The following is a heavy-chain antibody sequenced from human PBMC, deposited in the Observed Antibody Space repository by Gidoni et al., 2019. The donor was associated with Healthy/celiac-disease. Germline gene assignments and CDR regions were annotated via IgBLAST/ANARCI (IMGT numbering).Heavy chain of an antibody. CDR1: GYTLTELS. D-gene: IGHD6-13*01. J-gene: IGHJ5*02. Sequence: QVQLVQSGAEVKKPGASVKVSCKVSGYTLTELSMHWVRQAPGKGLEWMGGFDPEDGETIYAQKFQGRVTMTEDTSTDTAYMELSSLRSEDTAVYYCATVGVDHSSSWHPFDPWGQGTLVTVSS. V-gene: IGHV1-24*01. CDR2: FDPEDGET. CDR3: ATVGVDHSSSWHPFDP.